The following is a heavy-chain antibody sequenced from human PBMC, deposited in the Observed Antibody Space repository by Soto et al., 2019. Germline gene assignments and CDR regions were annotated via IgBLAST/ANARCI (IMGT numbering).Heavy chain of an antibody. D-gene: IGHD2-15*01. Sequence: PGESLKISCKGSGYSFTSYWISXVRQMPGKGLEWMGRIDPSDSYTNYSPSFQGHVTISADKSISTAYLQWSSLKASDTAMYYCARRVVVAATHYGMDVWGQGTTVTVSS. J-gene: IGHJ6*02. CDR2: IDPSDSYT. CDR3: ARRVVVAATHYGMDV. V-gene: IGHV5-10-1*01. CDR1: GYSFTSYW.